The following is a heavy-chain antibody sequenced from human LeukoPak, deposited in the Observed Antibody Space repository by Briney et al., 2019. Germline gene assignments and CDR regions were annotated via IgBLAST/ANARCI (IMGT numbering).Heavy chain of an antibody. D-gene: IGHD3-16*02. V-gene: IGHV3-30*02. CDR3: AKDLHDMITFGGVIGGPDY. CDR1: GFTFSSYG. J-gene: IGHJ4*02. Sequence: GGSLTLSCAASGFTFSSYGMHWVRQAPGKGLEWVAFIRYDGSNKYYADSVKGRFTISRDNSKNTLYLQMNSLRAEDTAVYYCAKDLHDMITFGGVIGGPDYWGQGTLVTVSS. CDR2: IRYDGSNK.